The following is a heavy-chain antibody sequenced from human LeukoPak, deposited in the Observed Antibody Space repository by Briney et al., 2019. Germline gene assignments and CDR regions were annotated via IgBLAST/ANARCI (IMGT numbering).Heavy chain of an antibody. J-gene: IGHJ4*02. CDR1: GYSINSTYF. V-gene: IGHV4-38-2*02. Sequence: NPSETLSLTCIASGYSINSTYFWAWIRQPPGKGLEWIGNIYHTGRTFYNPSLKGRVTISVDTSKDHFSLKMSSVTAADTAVYYCARDRRSYYIDYWGQGTLVTVSS. CDR2: IYHTGRT. D-gene: IGHD3-10*01. CDR3: ARDRRSYYIDY.